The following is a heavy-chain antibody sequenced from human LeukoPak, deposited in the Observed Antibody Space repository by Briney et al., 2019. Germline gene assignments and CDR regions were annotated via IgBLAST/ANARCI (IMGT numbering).Heavy chain of an antibody. CDR2: VYYSGST. CDR3: ARGPYVFQLRN. CDR1: GGSISSYY. J-gene: IGHJ4*02. D-gene: IGHD2-2*01. V-gene: IGHV4-59*01. Sequence: TSETLSLTCTVSGGSISSYYWSWIRQPPGKGLEWIGYVYYSGSTNYNPALKSRVTISVDTSKSQFSLKLSSVTAADTAVYYCARGPYVFQLRNWCQGTLVTVSS.